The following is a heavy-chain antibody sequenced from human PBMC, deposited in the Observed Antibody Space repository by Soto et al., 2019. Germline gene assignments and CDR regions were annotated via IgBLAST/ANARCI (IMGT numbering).Heavy chain of an antibody. CDR2: VSPENRNA. J-gene: IGHJ4*02. CDR3: EVTTGY. V-gene: IGHV1-8*01. Sequence: ASVKVSCKTSGDTFTGYAINWVRQAPGHGLEYMGWVSPENRNAGYAPQFRGRVSMTADTSINTVYLELTSLTYEETAVYYCEVTTGYWGQGTMVTAPQ. D-gene: IGHD4-17*01. CDR1: GDTFTGYA.